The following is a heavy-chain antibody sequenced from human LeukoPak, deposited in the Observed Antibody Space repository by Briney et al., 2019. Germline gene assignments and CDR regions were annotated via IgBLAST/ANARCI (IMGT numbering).Heavy chain of an antibody. CDR2: IRYDGSNK. J-gene: IGHJ4*02. CDR3: AKNGHDSSAYLGLFDS. Sequence: PGGSLRLSCAASGFTFSSYGMHWVRQAPGKGLEWVAFIRYDGSNKYYADSVKGRFTISRDNSKSTLYLQMNSLRAEDTAVYYCAKNGHDSSAYLGLFDSWGQGTLVTVSS. V-gene: IGHV3-30*02. CDR1: GFTFSSYG. D-gene: IGHD3-22*01.